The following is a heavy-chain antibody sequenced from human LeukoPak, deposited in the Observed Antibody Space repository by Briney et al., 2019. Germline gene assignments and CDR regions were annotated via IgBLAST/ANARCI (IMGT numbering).Heavy chain of an antibody. CDR1: GYSFTGYY. Sequence: ASVKVSCKASGYSFTGYYMHWVRQAPGQGLEWMGWINPKSGGTNYAQKFQGRVTMTRDTSISTAYMELSSLRSDDRAMYYCARVMAYYGSGSYAPWGQGTLVTVSS. CDR2: INPKSGGT. D-gene: IGHD3-10*01. CDR3: ARVMAYYGSGSYAP. V-gene: IGHV1-2*02. J-gene: IGHJ4*02.